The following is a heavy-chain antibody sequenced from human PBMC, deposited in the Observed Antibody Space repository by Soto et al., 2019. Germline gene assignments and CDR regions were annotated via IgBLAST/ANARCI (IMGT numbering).Heavy chain of an antibody. CDR2: IYSGGST. D-gene: IGHD3-10*01. Sequence: PGGSLRLSCAASGFTVSSNYMSWVRQAPGKGLEWVSVIYSGGSTYYADSVKGRFTISRDNSKNTLYLQMNSLRAEATAVYYGARASPYCGSGSYFYWGQGTLFAVSS. V-gene: IGHV3-53*01. CDR3: ARASPYCGSGSYFY. CDR1: GFTVSSNY. J-gene: IGHJ4*02.